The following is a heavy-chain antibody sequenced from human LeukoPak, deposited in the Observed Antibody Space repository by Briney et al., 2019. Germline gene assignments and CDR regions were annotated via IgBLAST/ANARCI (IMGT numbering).Heavy chain of an antibody. Sequence: KPSETLSLTCTVSGGSISTSSYYWGWVRQPPGKGLEWIGRIFYSGTTYYNPSLKSRVTISVDTSRNQFSLRLGSVTAADTAVYYCARQPSLSYCSGGTCWFDTWGQGILVTVSS. V-gene: IGHV4-39*01. J-gene: IGHJ5*02. CDR1: GGSISTSSYY. CDR2: IFYSGTT. CDR3: ARQPSLSYCSGGTCWFDT. D-gene: IGHD2-15*01.